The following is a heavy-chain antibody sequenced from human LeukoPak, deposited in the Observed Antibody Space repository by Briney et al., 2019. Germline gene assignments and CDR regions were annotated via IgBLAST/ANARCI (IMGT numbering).Heavy chain of an antibody. J-gene: IGHJ4*02. V-gene: IGHV4-59*08. Sequence: SETLSLTCTVSGGSISNYFWNWIRQPPGKGLEWIGYFFQSGSAKYNPSLKSRVTLSADTSKNQVSLKLNSVTAADTAVYFCARAGGYSGYGSFDYWGQGIPVPVSS. CDR3: ARAGGYSGYGSFDY. CDR2: FFQSGSA. D-gene: IGHD5-12*01. CDR1: GGSISNYF.